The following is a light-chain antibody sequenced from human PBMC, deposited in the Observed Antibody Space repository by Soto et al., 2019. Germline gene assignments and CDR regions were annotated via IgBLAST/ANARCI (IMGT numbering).Light chain of an antibody. CDR1: QTISTL. CDR3: QQYTNTNNPWM. Sequence: DIQVTQSPPTLSASVGDRVTITCRASQTISTLMAWYQQKPGKAPKLPVYDASTLQSGVASRFSGSGSGTEFTLIISGLQPDDSATYYCQQYTNTNNPWMFGQGTKVDIK. CDR2: DAS. J-gene: IGKJ1*01. V-gene: IGKV1-5*01.